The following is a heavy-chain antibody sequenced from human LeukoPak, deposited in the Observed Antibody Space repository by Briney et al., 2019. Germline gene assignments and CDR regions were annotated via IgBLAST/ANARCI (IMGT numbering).Heavy chain of an antibody. V-gene: IGHV3-30*18. Sequence: PGGSLRLSCAASGFTLSSYGMHWVRHAPGKGLEWVAVISYDGSNKYYADSVKGRFTISRDNSKNTLYLQMNSLRAEDTAVYYCAKEAGTYYDFWSGYYLDYWGQGTLVTVSS. J-gene: IGHJ4*02. CDR3: AKEAGTYYDFWSGYYLDY. CDR2: ISYDGSNK. CDR1: GFTLSSYG. D-gene: IGHD3-3*01.